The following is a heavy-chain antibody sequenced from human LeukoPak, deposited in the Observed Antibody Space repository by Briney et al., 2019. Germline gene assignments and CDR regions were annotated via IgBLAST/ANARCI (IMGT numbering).Heavy chain of an antibody. CDR2: ISGIGNAI. CDR3: ARHLATSASYPLDY. V-gene: IGHV3-23*01. CDR1: GFTFTDYA. Sequence: GGSLRLSCAASGFTFTDYAMSWVRQAPGTGLEWVSAISGIGNAIFYASSVKGRFTISRDSSKNTLSLQMSSLRAEDTAVYYCARHLATSASYPLDYWGQGTLVTVSS. D-gene: IGHD2-21*01. J-gene: IGHJ4*02.